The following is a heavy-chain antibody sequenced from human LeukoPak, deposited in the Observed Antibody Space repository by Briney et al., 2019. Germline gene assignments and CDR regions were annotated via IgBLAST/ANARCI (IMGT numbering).Heavy chain of an antibody. D-gene: IGHD1-1*01. Sequence: ASVKVSCKASGYTFTSYDINWVRQATGQGVEWMGWMNPNSGNTGYAQKFQGRVTMTRNTSISTAYLELSSLRSEDTAVYYYARXAALETARPYFDYWGQGTLVTVSS. J-gene: IGHJ4*02. CDR2: MNPNSGNT. CDR3: ARXAALETARPYFDY. CDR1: GYTFTSYD. V-gene: IGHV1-8*01.